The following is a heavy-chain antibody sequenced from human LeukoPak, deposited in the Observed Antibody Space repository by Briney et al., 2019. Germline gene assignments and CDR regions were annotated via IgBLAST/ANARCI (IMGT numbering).Heavy chain of an antibody. J-gene: IGHJ4*02. Sequence: PSGTLSLTCIVSGDSISSGNWWSWVRQPPGKGLEWIGDFYHRGTTNYNPSLKSRVTISVDTSKNQFSLKLSSVTAADTAVYYCARMVFTYYGGNSNFDYWGQGTLVTVSS. CDR1: GDSISSGNW. CDR3: ARMVFTYYGGNSNFDY. V-gene: IGHV4-4*02. D-gene: IGHD4-23*01. CDR2: FYHRGTT.